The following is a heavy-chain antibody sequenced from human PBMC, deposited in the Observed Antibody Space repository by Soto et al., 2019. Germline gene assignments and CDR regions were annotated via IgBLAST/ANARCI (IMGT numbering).Heavy chain of an antibody. Sequence: SSETLSLTCTVSGGSISSSSYYWGWIRQPPGKGLEWIGEINHSGSTNYNPSLKSRVTISVDTSKNQFSLKLSSVTAADTAVYYCARGLEGGFWSGYSIDYWGQGTLVTVSS. CDR1: GGSISSSSYY. CDR3: ARGLEGGFWSGYSIDY. D-gene: IGHD3-3*01. V-gene: IGHV4-39*07. CDR2: INHSGST. J-gene: IGHJ4*02.